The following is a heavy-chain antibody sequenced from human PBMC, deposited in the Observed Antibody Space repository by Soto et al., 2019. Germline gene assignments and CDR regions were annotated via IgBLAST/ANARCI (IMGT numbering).Heavy chain of an antibody. CDR2: IYYSGST. Sequence: SETLSLTCTVSGGSISSYYWSWIRQPPGKGLEGIGYIYYSGSTNYNPSLKSRVTISVDKSKNQFSLKLSSGTAADTAVYYCARGTSSGDFDYWGQGTLVTVSS. D-gene: IGHD2-15*01. V-gene: IGHV4-59*01. CDR1: GGSISSYY. CDR3: ARGTSSGDFDY. J-gene: IGHJ4*02.